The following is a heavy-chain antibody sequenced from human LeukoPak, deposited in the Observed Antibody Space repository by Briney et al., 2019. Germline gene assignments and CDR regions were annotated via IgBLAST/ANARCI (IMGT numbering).Heavy chain of an antibody. J-gene: IGHJ4*02. Sequence: GGSLRLSCAASGFTFSSYVMSWVRQAPGKGLEWVSAISGSGGSTYYADSVKGRFTISRDNSKNTLYLQMNSLRAEDTAVYYCAKGPSSGWYRYWGQGTLVTVSS. V-gene: IGHV3-23*01. D-gene: IGHD6-19*01. CDR3: AKGPSSGWYRY. CDR1: GFTFSSYV. CDR2: ISGSGGST.